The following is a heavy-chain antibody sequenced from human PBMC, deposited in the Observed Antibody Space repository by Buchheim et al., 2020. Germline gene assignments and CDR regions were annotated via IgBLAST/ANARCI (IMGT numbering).Heavy chain of an antibody. CDR2: ISGSGGTT. Sequence: EVQLLESGGGFVQPGGSLRLSCAASGFTFRSYAMSWVRQAPGRGLDWVSVISGSGGTTYYADSVKGRCTISRDNSKNTLYLQMNSLRVEDTALYYCAKDPDPVYCSGGSCYANWGQGT. V-gene: IGHV3-23*01. CDR3: AKDPDPVYCSGGSCYAN. D-gene: IGHD2-15*01. CDR1: GFTFRSYA. J-gene: IGHJ4*02.